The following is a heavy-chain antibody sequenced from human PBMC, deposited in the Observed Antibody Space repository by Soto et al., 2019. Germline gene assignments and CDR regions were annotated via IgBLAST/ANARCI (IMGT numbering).Heavy chain of an antibody. D-gene: IGHD3-16*01. Sequence: SETLSLTCTVSGGSISSYYWSWIRQPPGKGLEWIGYIYYSGSTNYNPSLKSRVTISVDTSKNQFSLKLSSVTAADTAVYYCARGWARGDDAFDIWGQGTMVTVSS. V-gene: IGHV4-59*01. CDR1: GGSISSYY. CDR2: IYYSGST. J-gene: IGHJ3*02. CDR3: ARGWARGDDAFDI.